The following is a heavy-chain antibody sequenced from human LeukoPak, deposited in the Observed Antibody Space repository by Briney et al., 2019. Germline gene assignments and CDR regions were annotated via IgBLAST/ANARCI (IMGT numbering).Heavy chain of an antibody. V-gene: IGHV3-66*02. Sequence: GGSLRLSCAASGFTVSSNYMSWVRQAPGKGLEWVSVIYSGGSTYYADSVKGRFTISRDNSKNTLYLQMNSLRAEDTAVYYCVRHKAHIVVVPAAIGDWGQGTLVTVSS. CDR1: GFTVSSNY. D-gene: IGHD2-2*02. CDR2: IYSGGST. CDR3: VRHKAHIVVVPAAIGD. J-gene: IGHJ4*02.